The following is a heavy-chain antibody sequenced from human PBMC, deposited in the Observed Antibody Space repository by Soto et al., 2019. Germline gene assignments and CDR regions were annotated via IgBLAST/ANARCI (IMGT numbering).Heavy chain of an antibody. Sequence: LRLSFSASGFTVRGYAMDWVRQAPGEGLEYVSAISSNGGSTYYADSVKGRFTISRDNSKNTLYLQMSSLRAEDTAVYYCTKSRIFGVVIANNFDYWGQGTLVTVSS. V-gene: IGHV3-64D*06. J-gene: IGHJ4*02. CDR2: ISSNGGST. D-gene: IGHD3-3*01. CDR1: GFTVRGYA. CDR3: TKSRIFGVVIANNFDY.